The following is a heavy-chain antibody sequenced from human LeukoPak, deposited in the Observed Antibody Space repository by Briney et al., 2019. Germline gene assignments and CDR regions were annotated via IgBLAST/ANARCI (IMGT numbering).Heavy chain of an antibody. Sequence: PGGSLRLSCAASGFTFSSYWMSCVRQAPGKGLEWVANINQGGRETYYVDSVKGRFTISRDNAKNSLYLQMNSLRAEDTAVYYCARMFDWNTGLDYWGQGTLVTVSS. V-gene: IGHV3-7*01. J-gene: IGHJ4*02. CDR2: INQGGRET. D-gene: IGHD1/OR15-1a*01. CDR1: GFTFSSYW. CDR3: ARMFDWNTGLDY.